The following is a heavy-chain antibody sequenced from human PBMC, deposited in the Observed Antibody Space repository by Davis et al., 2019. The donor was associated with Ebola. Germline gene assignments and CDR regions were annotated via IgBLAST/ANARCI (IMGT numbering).Heavy chain of an antibody. D-gene: IGHD6-19*01. V-gene: IGHV3-30*18. CDR3: AKDSAVADINNWFDP. Sequence: PGGFLRLSCAASGFTFSSYGMHWVRQAPGKGLEWVAVISYDGSNKYYADSVKGRFTISRDNSKNTLYLQMNSLRAEDTAVYYCAKDSAVADINNWFDPWGQGTLVTVSS. CDR1: GFTFSSYG. J-gene: IGHJ5*02. CDR2: ISYDGSNK.